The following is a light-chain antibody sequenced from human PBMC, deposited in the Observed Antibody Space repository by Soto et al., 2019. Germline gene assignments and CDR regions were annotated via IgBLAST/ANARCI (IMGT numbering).Light chain of an antibody. Sequence: DIVLTQSPGTLSLSPGERATLSCRASQSVSSSYLAWYQQTPGQAPRLLVYDTSYRATGVPDRFSGSGSGTDFTLTISRLEPEDSAVYYCQQYDSSPWTFGQGTKVDIK. V-gene: IGKV3-20*01. CDR1: QSVSSSY. CDR2: DTS. J-gene: IGKJ1*01. CDR3: QQYDSSPWT.